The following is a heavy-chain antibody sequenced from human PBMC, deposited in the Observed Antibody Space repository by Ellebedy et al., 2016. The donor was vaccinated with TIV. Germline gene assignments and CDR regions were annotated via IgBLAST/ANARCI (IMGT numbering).Heavy chain of an antibody. CDR1: GYTFTTHG. V-gene: IGHV1-18*01. CDR2: ISTYNGNT. D-gene: IGHD6-13*01. Sequence: AASVKVSCKASGYTFTTHGISWVRQAPGQGLEWMGWISTYNGNTDYAQNLQGRVTMTTDTSTNTAYMELRSLRSDDTAVYYCAGESRGSIRGAPAAGAADSWGQGTLVTVSS. J-gene: IGHJ5*01. CDR3: AGESRGSIRGAPAAGAADS.